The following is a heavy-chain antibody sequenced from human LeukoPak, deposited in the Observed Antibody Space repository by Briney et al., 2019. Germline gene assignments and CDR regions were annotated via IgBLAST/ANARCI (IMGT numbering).Heavy chain of an antibody. D-gene: IGHD4/OR15-4a*01. Sequence: KPGGSLRLSCAASGFTFSDYYMSWIRQAPGKGLEWVSSISSGSSYIYYADSVKGRFTISRDNAKNSLYLQINSLRAEDTALYYCARYGGNAFDVWGQGTMVTVSS. CDR3: ARYGGNAFDV. V-gene: IGHV3-11*06. CDR2: ISSGSSYI. CDR1: GFTFSDYY. J-gene: IGHJ3*01.